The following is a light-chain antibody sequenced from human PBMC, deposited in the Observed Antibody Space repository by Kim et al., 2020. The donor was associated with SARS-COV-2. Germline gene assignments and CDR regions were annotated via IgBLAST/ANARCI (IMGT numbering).Light chain of an antibody. Sequence: SYELTQPPSVSVSPGQTASITCSGTKLGDKYAYWYQQKPGQSPVLVIYQHTKRLSGISQRFSGSSAGNTATLTISPAQTMDEADYYCQAWDNSIAVFGGG. J-gene: IGLJ3*02. CDR3: QAWDNSIAV. CDR1: KLGDKY. CDR2: QHT. V-gene: IGLV3-1*01.